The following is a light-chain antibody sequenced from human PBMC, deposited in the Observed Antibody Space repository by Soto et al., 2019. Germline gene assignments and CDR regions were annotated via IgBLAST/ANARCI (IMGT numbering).Light chain of an antibody. CDR1: QSINRW. J-gene: IGKJ4*01. V-gene: IGKV1-5*01. CDR3: QQCINWPLT. Sequence: DIQMTQSPSTLSASVGDRVTITCRASQSINRWLAWYQHKPGKAPKLLIYNAFTSESGVPSRFSGSGSGTEFTLTISSLQPDDFATYYCQQCINWPLTFGGGTNVEI. CDR2: NAF.